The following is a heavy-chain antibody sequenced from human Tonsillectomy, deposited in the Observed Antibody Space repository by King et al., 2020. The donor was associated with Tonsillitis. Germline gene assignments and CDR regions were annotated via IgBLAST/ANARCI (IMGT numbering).Heavy chain of an antibody. CDR3: ARRRYYYDSSGYLYYYMDV. D-gene: IGHD3-22*01. CDR1: GFTFSSYW. V-gene: IGHV3-7*03. CDR2: IKEDGSEK. Sequence: EVQLVESGGGLVQPGGSLRLSCAASGFTFSSYWMSWVRQAPGKGLEWVANIKEDGSEKCYVDSEKGRFTISRDNAKNALYLQMNSLRAEDTAVYYCARRRYYYDSSGYLYYYMDVWGKGTTVTVSS. J-gene: IGHJ6*03.